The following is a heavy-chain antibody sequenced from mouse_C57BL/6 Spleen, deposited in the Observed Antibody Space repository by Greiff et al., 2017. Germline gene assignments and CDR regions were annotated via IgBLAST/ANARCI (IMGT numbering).Heavy chain of an antibody. Sequence: EVMLVESGGGLVKPGGSLKLSCAASGFTFSSYAMSWVRQTPEKRLEWVATISDGGSYTYYPDNVKGRFTISRDNAKNNLYLQMSHLKSEDTAMYYCAIDNYGSSVGNYFDYWGQGTTLTVSS. J-gene: IGHJ2*01. V-gene: IGHV5-4*01. CDR3: AIDNYGSSVGNYFDY. CDR1: GFTFSSYA. CDR2: ISDGGSYT. D-gene: IGHD1-1*01.